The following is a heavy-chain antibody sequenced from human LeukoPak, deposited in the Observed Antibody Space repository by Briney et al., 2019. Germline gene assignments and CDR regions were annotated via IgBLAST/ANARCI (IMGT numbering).Heavy chain of an antibody. D-gene: IGHD3-10*01. CDR3: ARGWILWFGDPGGD. Sequence: ASVKVSCKASGYTFTSYDINWVRQATGQGLEWMGWMNPNSGNTGYAQKFQGRVTMTTDTSTSTAYMELRSLRSDDTAVYYCARGWILWFGDPGGDWGQGTLVTVSS. J-gene: IGHJ4*02. CDR1: GYTFTSYD. CDR2: MNPNSGNT. V-gene: IGHV1-8*02.